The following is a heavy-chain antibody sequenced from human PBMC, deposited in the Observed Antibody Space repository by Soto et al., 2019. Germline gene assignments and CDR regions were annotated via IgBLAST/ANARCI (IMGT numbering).Heavy chain of an antibody. D-gene: IGHD3-9*01. CDR1: GFTFSDYY. J-gene: IGHJ4*02. CDR2: ISSSGSTI. V-gene: IGHV3-11*01. Sequence: PGGSLRLSCAASGFTFSDYYMSWIRQAPGKGLEWVSYISSSGSTIYYADSVKGRFTISRDNAKNSLYLQMNSLRAEDTAVYYCASLLRYFDWLYDYWGQGTLVTVSS. CDR3: ASLLRYFDWLYDY.